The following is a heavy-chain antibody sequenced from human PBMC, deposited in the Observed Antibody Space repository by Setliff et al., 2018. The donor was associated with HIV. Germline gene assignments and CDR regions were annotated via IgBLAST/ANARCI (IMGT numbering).Heavy chain of an antibody. CDR1: GGSISSNSYY. J-gene: IGHJ4*02. V-gene: IGHV4-39*07. CDR2: IYYSGST. CDR3: ARANFWSGYYGY. Sequence: SETLSLTCTVSGGSISSNSYYWGWIRQPPGKGLEWIGTIYYSGSTYYNPSLKSRVTISVDTSKNHFSLHLTSVTAADTAVYYCARANFWSGYYGYWGQGTLVTVSS. D-gene: IGHD3-3*01.